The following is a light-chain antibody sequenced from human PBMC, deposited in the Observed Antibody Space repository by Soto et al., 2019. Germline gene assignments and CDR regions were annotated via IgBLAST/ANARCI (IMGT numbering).Light chain of an antibody. Sequence: EIVMTQSPATLSVSPGERTILSCRASQSVSSNLAWYQQKPGQAPRLLIYGASTRGTGIPARFSGSGSGTEFTLTISILQSEDFAVYYCQQYNNWPPNTFGQGTKVEIK. CDR2: GAS. CDR1: QSVSSN. J-gene: IGKJ1*01. V-gene: IGKV3-15*01. CDR3: QQYNNWPPNT.